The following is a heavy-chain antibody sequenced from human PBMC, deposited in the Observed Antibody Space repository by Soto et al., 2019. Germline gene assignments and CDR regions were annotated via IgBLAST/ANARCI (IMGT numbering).Heavy chain of an antibody. D-gene: IGHD2-2*01. Sequence: ASVKVSCKASGYTFTSYDINWVRQATGQGLEWMGWMNPNSGNTGYAQKFQGRVTMTRNTSISTAYMELSSLRSEDTAVYYCATQDPPKYCSSTSCGPPFDPWGQGTLVTVSS. CDR3: ATQDPPKYCSSTSCGPPFDP. CDR1: GYTFTSYD. J-gene: IGHJ5*02. V-gene: IGHV1-8*01. CDR2: MNPNSGNT.